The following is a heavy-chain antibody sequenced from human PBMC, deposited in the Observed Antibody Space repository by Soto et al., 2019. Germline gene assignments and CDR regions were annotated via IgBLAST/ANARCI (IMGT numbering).Heavy chain of an antibody. D-gene: IGHD1-7*01. Sequence: QVQLVQSGAEVKKPGASVKVSCKASGYTFTSYGISWVRQAPGQGLEWMGWISAYNGNTHYAQKLQGRVTKTTDTSTSTAHMELRSLRSDDTAVYYCAREERINGTTWSWFDPWGQGTLVTVSS. CDR3: AREERINGTTWSWFDP. CDR1: GYTFTSYG. CDR2: ISAYNGNT. V-gene: IGHV1-18*01. J-gene: IGHJ5*02.